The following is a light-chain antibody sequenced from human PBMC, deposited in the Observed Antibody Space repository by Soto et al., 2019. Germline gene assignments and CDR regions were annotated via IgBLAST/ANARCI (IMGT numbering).Light chain of an antibody. J-gene: IGLJ1*01. CDR2: EAY. V-gene: IGLV2-23*01. CDR1: SNDVGSYNL. Sequence: QSVLTQPASVSGSPGQSITISCTGTSNDVGSYNLVSWYQQHPGKAPKLMIYEAYKRPSGVSNRFSGSKSGNTASLTISGLQAEDEADYFCCSYAGSYTYVFGTGTKLTVL. CDR3: CSYAGSYTYV.